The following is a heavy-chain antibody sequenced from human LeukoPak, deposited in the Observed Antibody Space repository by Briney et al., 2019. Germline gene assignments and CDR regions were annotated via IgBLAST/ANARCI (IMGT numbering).Heavy chain of an antibody. D-gene: IGHD2-2*01. J-gene: IGHJ3*02. CDR1: GFTVSTNY. Sequence: GGSLRLSCAASGFTVSTNYMSWVRQAPGKGLEWVSIIYTDDRTFYAGSVKGRFTISRDSSKNTLSLQMNSLRAEDTAVYYCAKVSVVVPAATGAFDIWGQGTMVTVSS. CDR2: IYTDDRT. CDR3: AKVSVVVPAATGAFDI. V-gene: IGHV3-53*01.